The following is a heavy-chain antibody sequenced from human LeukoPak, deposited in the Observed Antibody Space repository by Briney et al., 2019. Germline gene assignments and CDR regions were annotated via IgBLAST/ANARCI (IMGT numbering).Heavy chain of an antibody. CDR2: ISGSGAST. J-gene: IGHJ3*02. V-gene: IGHV3-23*01. CDR1: GFTFSSYA. D-gene: IGHD2-15*01. CDR3: AKQRSGGSWSDAFDI. Sequence: GGSLRLSCAASGFTFSSYAMSWVRQAPGKGLEWVSAISGSGASTYYADSVKGRFTISRDNSKNTLYLQMNSLRAEDTAVYYCAKQRSGGSWSDAFDIWGQGTMVTVSS.